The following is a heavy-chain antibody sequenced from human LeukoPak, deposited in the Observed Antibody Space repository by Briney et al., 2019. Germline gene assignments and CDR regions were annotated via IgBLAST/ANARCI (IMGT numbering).Heavy chain of an antibody. J-gene: IGHJ4*02. CDR1: GLTFSSYW. D-gene: IGHD3-3*01. CDR2: INSDGSTT. Sequence: GGSLRLSCAASGLTFSSYWMHWVRQAPGKGLVWVSRINSDGSTTTYADSAKGRFTISRDNAKNFLYLQMNSLRAEDTALYYCVQSITMFIGWGQGTRVTVSS. V-gene: IGHV3-74*01. CDR3: VQSITMFIG.